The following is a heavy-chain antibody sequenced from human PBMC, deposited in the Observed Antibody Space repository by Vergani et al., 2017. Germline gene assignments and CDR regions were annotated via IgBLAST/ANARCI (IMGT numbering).Heavy chain of an antibody. CDR3: ARAIKGSSGPHYFDY. J-gene: IGHJ4*02. CDR1: GGSISSGDYY. V-gene: IGHV4-30-4*08. Sequence: QVQLQESGPGLVKPSQTLSLTCTVSGGSISSGDYYWSWIRQPPGKGLEWIGYIYYSGSTYYNPALKSRVTISVDTSKNQFSLKLSSVTAADTAVYYCARAIKGSSGPHYFDYWGQGTLVTVSS. CDR2: IYYSGST. D-gene: IGHD6-19*01.